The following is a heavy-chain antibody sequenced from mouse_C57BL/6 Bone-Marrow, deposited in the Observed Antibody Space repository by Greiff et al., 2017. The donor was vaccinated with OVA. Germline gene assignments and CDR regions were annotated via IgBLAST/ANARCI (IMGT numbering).Heavy chain of an antibody. J-gene: IGHJ2*01. CDR3: TRWIYYGNYFFDY. D-gene: IGHD2-1*01. CDR2: ILPGSGST. CDR1: GYTFTGYW. Sequence: QVQLQQSGAELMKPGASVKLSCKASGYTFTGYWIEWVKQRPGHGLEWIGEILPGSGSTNYNEKFKGKATFTVDTSSTTAYMQLSSLSTEDSAIYSATRWIYYGNYFFDYWGQGTTLTVSS. V-gene: IGHV1-9*01.